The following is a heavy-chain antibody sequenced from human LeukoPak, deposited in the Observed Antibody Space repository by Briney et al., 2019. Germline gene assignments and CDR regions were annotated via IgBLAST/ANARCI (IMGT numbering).Heavy chain of an antibody. D-gene: IGHD4-17*01. CDR2: IYYSGST. CDR1: GGSISSYY. Sequence: SETLSLTCTVSGGSISSYYWSWIRQPPGKGLEWIGYIYYSGSTNYNPSLKSRVTISVDTSKNQFSLKLSSVTAADTAVYYCARALRGVPSMTTVTTWFDPWGQGTLVTVSS. CDR3: ARALRGVPSMTTVTTWFDP. V-gene: IGHV4-59*01. J-gene: IGHJ5*02.